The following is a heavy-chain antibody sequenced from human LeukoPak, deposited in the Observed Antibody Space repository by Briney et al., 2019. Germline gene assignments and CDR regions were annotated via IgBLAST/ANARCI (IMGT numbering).Heavy chain of an antibody. D-gene: IGHD3-16*02. CDR3: ARFYVWGSYRHNWFDP. Sequence: SETLSLTCAVSGGSISSYYWSWIRQPPGKGLEWIGYIYYSGSTNYNPSLKSRVTISVDTSKNQFSLKLSSVTAADTAVYYCARFYVWGSYRHNWFDPWGQGTLVTVSS. CDR2: IYYSGST. V-gene: IGHV4-59*01. CDR1: GGSISSYY. J-gene: IGHJ5*02.